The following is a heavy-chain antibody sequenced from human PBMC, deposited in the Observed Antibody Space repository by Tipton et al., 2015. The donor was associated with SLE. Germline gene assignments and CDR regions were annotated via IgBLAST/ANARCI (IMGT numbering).Heavy chain of an antibody. J-gene: IGHJ3*02. CDR3: ARSSTNAFDI. CDR2: INSDGSST. CDR1: GFTFNTYW. V-gene: IGHV3-74*01. Sequence: SLRLSCAASGFTFNTYWMHWVRQAPGKGLVWVSRINSDGSSTSYADSVKGRFTSSRDNAKNTLYLQMNSLRAEDTAVYYCARSSTNAFDIWGQGTMVTVSS.